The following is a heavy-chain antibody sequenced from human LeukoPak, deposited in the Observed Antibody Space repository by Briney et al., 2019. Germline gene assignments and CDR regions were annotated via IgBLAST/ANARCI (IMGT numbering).Heavy chain of an antibody. Sequence: GGSLRLSCVASGSTFSSYAMTWVRQAPGKGLEWVSAISGSDGRTYYADSVKGRFTISRDNSKNTLYLQMNSLTAEDTAVYYCAKGRVQWELTSFDYWGQGTLVTVSS. J-gene: IGHJ4*02. V-gene: IGHV3-23*01. CDR1: GSTFSSYA. CDR3: AKGRVQWELTSFDY. CDR2: ISGSDGRT. D-gene: IGHD1-26*01.